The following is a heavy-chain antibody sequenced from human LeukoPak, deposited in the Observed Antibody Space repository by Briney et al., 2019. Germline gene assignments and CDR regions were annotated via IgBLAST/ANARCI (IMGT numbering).Heavy chain of an antibody. D-gene: IGHD3-3*01. CDR2: IYYSGST. V-gene: IGHV4-31*03. CDR3: AGGFLEWYLDY. CDR1: GGSISSGGYY. J-gene: IGHJ4*02. Sequence: SETLSLTCTVSGGSISSGGYYWSWIRQHTGKGLEWIGYIYYSGSTYYNPSLKSRVTISVDTSKNQFSLKLSSVTAADTAVYYCAGGFLEWYLDYWGQGTLVTVSS.